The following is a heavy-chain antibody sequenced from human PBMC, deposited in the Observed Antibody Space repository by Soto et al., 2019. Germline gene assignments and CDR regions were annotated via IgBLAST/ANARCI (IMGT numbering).Heavy chain of an antibody. J-gene: IGHJ6*02. CDR3: ARAAGCSSTSCYRHYYYYYGMDV. V-gene: IGHV3-33*01. CDR2: IWYDGSNK. D-gene: IGHD2-2*01. CDR1: GFTFSSYG. Sequence: VGSLRLSCAASGFTFSSYGMHWVRQAPGKGLEWVAVIWYDGSNKYYADSVKGRFTISRDNSKNTLYLQMNSLRAEDTAVYYCARAAGCSSTSCYRHYYYYYGMDVWGQGTTVTVSS.